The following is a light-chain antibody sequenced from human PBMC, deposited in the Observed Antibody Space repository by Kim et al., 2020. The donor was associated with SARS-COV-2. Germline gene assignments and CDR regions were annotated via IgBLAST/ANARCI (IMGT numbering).Light chain of an antibody. CDR2: DAS. CDR3: QQYRRPYT. V-gene: IGKV1-33*01. Sequence: LSAAVGDRVTITCQASQDIRNYLNWYQQKPGKAPKLLIYDASNLEAGVPSRFSGSGSGTDFTFTINSLQPDDIATYYCQQYRRPYTFGQGTKLEI. J-gene: IGKJ2*01. CDR1: QDIRNY.